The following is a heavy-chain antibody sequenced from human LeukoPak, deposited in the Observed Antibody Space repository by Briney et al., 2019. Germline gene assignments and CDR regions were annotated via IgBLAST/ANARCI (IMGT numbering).Heavy chain of an antibody. CDR3: ARGLGYYDSSVYVQYHFDY. Sequence: PSETLSLTCAVSGYSISSGYYWGWIRQPPGKGPEWIGSIYHSGTTYYNPSLKSRVTISVDTSKNQFSLKLSSVTAADTAVYYCARGLGYYDSSVYVQYHFDYWGQGTLVTVSS. D-gene: IGHD3-22*01. CDR1: GYSISSGYY. CDR2: IYHSGTT. J-gene: IGHJ4*02. V-gene: IGHV4-38-2*01.